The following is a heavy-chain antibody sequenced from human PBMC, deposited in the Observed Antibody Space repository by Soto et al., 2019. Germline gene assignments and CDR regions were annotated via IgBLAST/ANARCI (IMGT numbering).Heavy chain of an antibody. J-gene: IGHJ4*01. CDR1: GFTCNNYA. CDR3: AKGRGGSGSLTPRVVF. Sequence: EVQLLESGGGLVQPGGSLRLSCAASGFTCNNYAMTWVRQAPGKGLEWVSAISGGGDTTSYADSVKGRFTVSRDGSKNTLYLQLSSLRAEDTALYYCAKGRGGSGSLTPRVVFWGQGTLVTVSS. V-gene: IGHV3-23*01. CDR2: ISGGGDTT. D-gene: IGHD3-10*01.